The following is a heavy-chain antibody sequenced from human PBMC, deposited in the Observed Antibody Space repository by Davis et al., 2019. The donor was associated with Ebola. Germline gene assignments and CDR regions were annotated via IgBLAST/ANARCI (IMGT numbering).Heavy chain of an antibody. J-gene: IGHJ4*02. CDR3: ARDAYCSGGTCPGEFHY. Sequence: ASVKVSCKASGYTFTSYYMHWVRQAPGQGLEWMGIINPSGGSTSYAQKFQGRVTMTTDTSTSTAYMELRSLRSDDTAVYYCARDAYCSGGTCPGEFHYWGQGTLVTVSS. CDR1: GYTFTSYY. CDR2: INPSGGST. V-gene: IGHV1-46*01. D-gene: IGHD2-15*01.